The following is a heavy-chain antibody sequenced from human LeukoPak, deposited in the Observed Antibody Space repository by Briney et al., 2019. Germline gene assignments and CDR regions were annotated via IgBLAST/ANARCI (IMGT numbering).Heavy chain of an antibody. D-gene: IGHD3-22*01. CDR3: AGGHYDSSGYYWGYYYYGMDV. CDR2: ISAYNGNT. CDR1: GSTFTSYG. J-gene: IGHJ6*02. V-gene: IGHV1-18*01. Sequence: ASVKVSCKASGSTFTSYGISWVRQAPGQGLEWMGWISAYNGNTNYAQKLQGRVTMTTDTSTRTAYMELRSLRSDDTAVYYCAGGHYDSSGYYWGYYYYGMDVWGQGTTVTVSS.